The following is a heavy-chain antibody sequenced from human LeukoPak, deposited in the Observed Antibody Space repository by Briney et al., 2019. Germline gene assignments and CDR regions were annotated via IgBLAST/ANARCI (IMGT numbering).Heavy chain of an antibody. V-gene: IGHV1-69*04. D-gene: IGHD3-22*01. CDR1: GGTFNSYA. CDR3: ARDPAYYYDSSGYYAAYEAFDY. CDR2: IIPILGIA. J-gene: IGHJ4*02. Sequence: SVKVSCKASGGTFNSYAISWVRQAPGQGLEWMGRIIPILGIANYAQKFQGRVTITADKSTSTAYMELSSLRSEDTAVYYCARDPAYYYDSSGYYAAYEAFDYWGQGTLVTVSS.